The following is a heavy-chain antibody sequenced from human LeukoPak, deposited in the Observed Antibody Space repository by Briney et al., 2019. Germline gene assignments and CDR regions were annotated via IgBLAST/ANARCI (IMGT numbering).Heavy chain of an antibody. CDR1: GFSFSSHD. V-gene: IGHV3-21*06. CDR3: VREGSGSTHYMDV. Sequence: GGSLRLSCATSGFSFSSHDMNWVRQAPGQGLEWVSSISGSSKSIDHADSLKGRFAISRDNARNSLFLQMNSLRVEDTGVYYCVREGSGSTHYMDVWGKGTTVNVSS. D-gene: IGHD3-10*01. CDR2: ISGSSKSI. J-gene: IGHJ6*03.